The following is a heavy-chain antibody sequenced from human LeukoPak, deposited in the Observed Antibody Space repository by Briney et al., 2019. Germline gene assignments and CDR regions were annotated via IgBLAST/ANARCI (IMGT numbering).Heavy chain of an antibody. Sequence: GGSLRLSCLASGITFSSSSMSWVRQAPGKGLEWVSAISPGDYTAYYADSVKGRFTVPRDNSKNTLYLQMNSLRAEDTAVYYCARRAGAYSHPYDYWGQGTLVTVSS. J-gene: IGHJ4*02. D-gene: IGHD4/OR15-4a*01. CDR2: ISPGDYTA. CDR1: GITFSSSS. V-gene: IGHV3-23*01. CDR3: ARRAGAYSHPYDY.